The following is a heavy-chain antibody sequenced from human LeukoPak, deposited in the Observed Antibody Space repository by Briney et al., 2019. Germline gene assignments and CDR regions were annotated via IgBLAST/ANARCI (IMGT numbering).Heavy chain of an antibody. V-gene: IGHV3-23*01. D-gene: IGHD3-3*01. J-gene: IGHJ4*02. Sequence: GGSLRLSCVVSGFTLSSYAMRWVRPAPGEWLEWVSAFRGSACSTNFADSVKGRFTNSRDKSNNTLYLQMNRLRAEDTGVYYCAKGVVYDCWSGYYQLDYWGQGTLVTVSS. CDR1: GFTLSSYA. CDR2: FRGSACST. CDR3: AKGVVYDCWSGYYQLDY.